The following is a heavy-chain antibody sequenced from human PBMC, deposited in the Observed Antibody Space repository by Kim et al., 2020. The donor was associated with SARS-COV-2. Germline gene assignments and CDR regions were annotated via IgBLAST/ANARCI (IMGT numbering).Heavy chain of an antibody. J-gene: IGHJ5*02. Sequence: SETLSLTCTVSGGSISSYCWSWIRQPPGKGLEWIGYIYYSGSTNYNPSLKSRVTISVDTSKNQFSLKLSSVTAADTAVYYCARYIAVAGTNWFDPWGQGTLVTVSS. CDR2: IYYSGST. CDR3: ARYIAVAGTNWFDP. V-gene: IGHV4-59*13. CDR1: GGSISSYC. D-gene: IGHD6-19*01.